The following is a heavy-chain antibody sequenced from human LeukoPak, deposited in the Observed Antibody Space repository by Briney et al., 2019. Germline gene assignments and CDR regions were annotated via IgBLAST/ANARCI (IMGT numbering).Heavy chain of an antibody. V-gene: IGHV3-53*01. J-gene: IGHJ5*02. CDR2: IYSGDRT. Sequence: GGSLRLSCVASGLSVRGSYMSWVRQAPGKGLEWVSVIYSGDRTYYADSVKGRFTISRDDSKSTVYLEMNSLRAEDTAVYYCVRDVSYGSLDAWGQGTQVTVSS. D-gene: IGHD3-10*01. CDR3: VRDVSYGSLDA. CDR1: GLSVRGSY.